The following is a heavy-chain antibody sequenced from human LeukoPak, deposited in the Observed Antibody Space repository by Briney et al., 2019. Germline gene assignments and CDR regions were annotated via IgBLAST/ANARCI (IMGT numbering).Heavy chain of an antibody. J-gene: IGHJ2*01. CDR3: ARVVVAASGWYFDL. CDR2: IYYSGST. V-gene: IGHV4-59*01. D-gene: IGHD2-15*01. Sequence: PSETLSLTCTVSGGSISSYYWSWIRQPPGKGLEWIGYIYYSGSTNYNPSLKSRVTISVDTSKNQFSLKLSSVTAADTAVYYCARVVVAASGWYFDLWGRGTLVTVPS. CDR1: GGSISSYY.